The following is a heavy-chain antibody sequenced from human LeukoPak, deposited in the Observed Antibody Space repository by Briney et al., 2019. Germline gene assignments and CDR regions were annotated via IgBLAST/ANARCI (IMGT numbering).Heavy chain of an antibody. CDR3: AIGDSLGELSSSFEY. V-gene: IGHV3-30*04. Sequence: PGGSLRLSCAASGFTFSNYAMHWVRHAPDRGLEWVAVVSYDGSNKYYADSVKGRFTVSRDNSKNTLYLQMNSLRAEDTAVYYCAIGDSLGELSSSFEYWGQGTLVTVSS. J-gene: IGHJ4*02. CDR2: VSYDGSNK. D-gene: IGHD3-16*02. CDR1: GFTFSNYA.